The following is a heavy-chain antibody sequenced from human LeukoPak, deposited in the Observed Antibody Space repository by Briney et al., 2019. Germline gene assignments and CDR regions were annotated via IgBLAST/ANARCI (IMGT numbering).Heavy chain of an antibody. CDR1: GFTFSDYW. V-gene: IGHV3-7*01. CDR3: ARIGGSGTYWDY. J-gene: IGHJ4*02. Sequence: GSLRLSCAASGFTFSDYWMSWVRQAPGKGLEWVANIKYHGSDEHYVDSVRGRFTISRDNAKNSLFLQMNSLGAEDTAVYYCARIGGSGTYWDYWGQGTLVTVSS. D-gene: IGHD3-10*01. CDR2: IKYHGSDE.